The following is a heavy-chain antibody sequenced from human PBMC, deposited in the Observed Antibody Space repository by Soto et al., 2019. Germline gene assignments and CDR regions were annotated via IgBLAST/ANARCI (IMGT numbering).Heavy chain of an antibody. CDR1: GGTFSSYA. J-gene: IGHJ4*02. CDR2: IIPIFGTA. Sequence: QVQLVQSGAEVKKPGSSVKVSCKASGGTFSSYAISWVRQAPGQGLEWMGGIIPIFGTANYAQKFQGRVTITADESTSTAYMELSSLRSEDTAVYYCARGQYYYGSGGNPRGLFGYWGQGTLVTVSS. CDR3: ARGQYYYGSGGNPRGLFGY. V-gene: IGHV1-69*01. D-gene: IGHD3-10*01.